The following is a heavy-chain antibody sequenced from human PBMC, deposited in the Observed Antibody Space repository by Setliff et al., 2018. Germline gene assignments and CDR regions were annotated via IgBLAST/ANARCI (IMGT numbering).Heavy chain of an antibody. CDR2: IYYSGST. CDR1: GGSISSGDYY. D-gene: IGHD6-19*01. V-gene: IGHV4-30-4*08. CDR3: ARGWTISIAVFDY. J-gene: IGHJ4*02. Sequence: SETLSLTCTVSGGSISSGDYYWSWIRQPPGKGLEWIGYIYYSGSTYYNPSLKSRVTISVDTSKNQFSLKLSSVTAADTAVYYCARGWTISIAVFDYWGQGTLVTVSS.